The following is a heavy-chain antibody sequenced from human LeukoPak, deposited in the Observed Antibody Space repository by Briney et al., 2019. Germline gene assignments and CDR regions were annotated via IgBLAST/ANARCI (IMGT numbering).Heavy chain of an antibody. V-gene: IGHV1-18*04. D-gene: IGHD6-13*01. Sequence: GASVKVSCKASGYTFTGYYINWVRQAPGQGLEWMGWISAYNGNTNYAQKLQGRVTMTTDTSTSTAYMELRSLRSDDTAVYYCAAAPRRIAAAGTLLGYFDYWGQGTLVTVSS. J-gene: IGHJ4*02. CDR1: GYTFTGYY. CDR2: ISAYNGNT. CDR3: AAAPRRIAAAGTLLGYFDY.